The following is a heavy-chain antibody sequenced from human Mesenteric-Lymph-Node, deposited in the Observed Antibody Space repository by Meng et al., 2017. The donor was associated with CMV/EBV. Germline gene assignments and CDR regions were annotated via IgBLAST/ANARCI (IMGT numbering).Heavy chain of an antibody. D-gene: IGHD3-22*01. CDR3: TRAYYDWRAYYFF. V-gene: IGHV1-2*02. J-gene: IGHJ4*02. Sequence: CKASVYSFSGYYIHWVRQAPGQGLEWLGWINPHGGETKYAQRFQGRVTMTTDTSISTAFMELNSLRSDDTAIYYCTRAYYDWRAYYFFWGQGTLVTVSS. CDR1: VYSFSGYY. CDR2: INPHGGET.